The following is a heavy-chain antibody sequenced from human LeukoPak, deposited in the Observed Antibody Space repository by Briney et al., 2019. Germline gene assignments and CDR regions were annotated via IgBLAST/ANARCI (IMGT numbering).Heavy chain of an antibody. V-gene: IGHV3-33*06. CDR3: AKDRWVYGHGNWFDP. CDR2: IWYDGSNK. Sequence: GRSLRLSCAASGFTFSSYGMHWVRQAPGKGLEWVAVIWYDGSNKYYADSVKGRFTISRDNSKNTLYLQMNSLRAEDTAVYYCAKDRWVYGHGNWFDPWGQGTLVTVSS. J-gene: IGHJ5*02. CDR1: GFTFSSYG. D-gene: IGHD6-13*01.